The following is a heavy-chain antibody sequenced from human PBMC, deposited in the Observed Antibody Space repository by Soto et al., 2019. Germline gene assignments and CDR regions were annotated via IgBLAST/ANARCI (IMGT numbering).Heavy chain of an antibody. D-gene: IGHD2-15*01. CDR2: IYYSGST. Sequence: SETLSLTCTVSGGSISSGGYYWSWIRQHPGKGLEWIGYIYYSGSTYYNPSLKSRVTISVDTSKNQFSLKLSSVTAADTAVYYCARECSGGSCSAYNDAFDIWGQGTMVTVSS. J-gene: IGHJ3*02. CDR1: GGSISSGGYY. V-gene: IGHV4-31*03. CDR3: ARECSGGSCSAYNDAFDI.